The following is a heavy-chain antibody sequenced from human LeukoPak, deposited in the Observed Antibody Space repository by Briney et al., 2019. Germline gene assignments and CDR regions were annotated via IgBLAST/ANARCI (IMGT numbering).Heavy chain of an antibody. CDR1: GYTLTELS. V-gene: IGHV1-24*01. Sequence: ASVKVSCKVSGYTLTELSMHWVRQAPGKGLEWMGGFDPEDGETIYAQKFQGRVTMTEDTSTDTAYMELSSLRSEDTAVYYCATDPRGYSSGRGAFDIWGQGTMVTVSS. CDR3: ATDPRGYSSGRGAFDI. D-gene: IGHD6-19*01. CDR2: FDPEDGET. J-gene: IGHJ3*02.